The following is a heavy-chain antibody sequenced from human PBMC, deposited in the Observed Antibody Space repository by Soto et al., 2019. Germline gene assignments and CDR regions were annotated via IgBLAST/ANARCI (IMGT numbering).Heavy chain of an antibody. CDR2: IYYSGST. D-gene: IGHD2-21*02. CDR3: ARGYCGGDCRSKMNWFDP. CDR1: GGSISSSSYY. V-gene: IGHV4-39*07. J-gene: IGHJ5*02. Sequence: SETLSLTCTVSGGSISSSSYYWGWIRQPPGKGLEWIGSIYYSGSTYYNPSLKSRVTISVDTSKNQFSLKLSSVTAADTAVYYCARGYCGGDCRSKMNWFDPWGQGTLVTVSS.